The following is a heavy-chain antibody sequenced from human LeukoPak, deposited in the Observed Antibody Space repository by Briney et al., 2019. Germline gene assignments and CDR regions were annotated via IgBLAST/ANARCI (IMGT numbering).Heavy chain of an antibody. V-gene: IGHV5-51*01. J-gene: IGHJ4*02. Sequence: GESLKISCKGSGYSFTSYWIGWVLQMTGKGLEWMGIIYPGDSDTRYSPSFQGQVTISADKSISTAYLQWSSLKASDAAMYYCARLSTVVTPIDYWGQGTLVTVSS. CDR1: GYSFTSYW. CDR2: IYPGDSDT. CDR3: ARLSTVVTPIDY. D-gene: IGHD4-23*01.